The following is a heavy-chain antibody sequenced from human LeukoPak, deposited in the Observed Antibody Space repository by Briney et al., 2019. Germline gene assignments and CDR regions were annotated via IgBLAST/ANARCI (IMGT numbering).Heavy chain of an antibody. CDR2: IIPIFGTA. D-gene: IGHD6-19*01. V-gene: IGHV1-69*13. CDR1: GGTFSSYA. CDR3: AYGSGWYSGDY. Sequence: ASVKVSCKASGGTFSSYAISWVRQAPGQGLEWMGGIIPIFGTANYAQKFQGRVTTTADESTSTAYMELSSLRSEDTAVYYCAYGSGWYSGDYWGQGTLVTVSS. J-gene: IGHJ4*02.